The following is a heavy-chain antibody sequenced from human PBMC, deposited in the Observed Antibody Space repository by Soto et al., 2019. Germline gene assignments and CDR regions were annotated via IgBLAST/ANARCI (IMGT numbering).Heavy chain of an antibody. CDR3: ARSNRDSSSWYRPYYYYYYGMDV. CDR1: GGSIISSSYY. J-gene: IGHJ6*02. D-gene: IGHD6-13*01. CDR2: IYYSGST. V-gene: IGHV4-39*01. Sequence: QLQLQESGPGLVKPSETLSLTCTVSGGSIISSSYYWGWIRQPPGKGLEWIGSIYYSGSTYYNPSLKSPVTISVDTSKNQFSLKLRSVTAADTAVYYCARSNRDSSSWYRPYYYYYYGMDVWGQGTTVTVSS.